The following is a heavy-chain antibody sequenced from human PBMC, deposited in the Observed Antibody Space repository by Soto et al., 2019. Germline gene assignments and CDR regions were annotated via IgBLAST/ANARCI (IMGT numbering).Heavy chain of an antibody. CDR1: GGTPSNSA. CDR3: AGGRIGVVGSRADSGMDV. D-gene: IGHD3-22*01. Sequence: LLLQSGAEVKKPGSSVKVSCKASGGTPSNSAISLVRQAPGQGLEWMGGIIPVFGLVKYEQNFQGRVKTTADESTNTAYMELSRLRPEDTAVYYCAGGRIGVVGSRADSGMDVWGKGTTVNVSA. V-gene: IGHV1-69*01. J-gene: IGHJ6*04. CDR2: IIPVFGLV.